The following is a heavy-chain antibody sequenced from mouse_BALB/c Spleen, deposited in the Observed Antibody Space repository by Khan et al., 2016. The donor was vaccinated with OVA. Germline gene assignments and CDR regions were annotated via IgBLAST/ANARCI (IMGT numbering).Heavy chain of an antibody. V-gene: IGHV5-6*01. D-gene: IGHD4-1*01. J-gene: IGHJ3*01. CDR1: GFTFSSYS. CDR2: ISSGGDYT. CDR3: ASHVTGSFAY. Sequence: EVELVESGGDLVKPGGSLKLSCAASGFTFSSYSMSWVRQTPDKRLEWVASISSGGDYTYYPDIVKGRFTISRDNAKNTLYLQMSSLKSEDTAMYYCASHVTGSFAYWGQGTLVTVS.